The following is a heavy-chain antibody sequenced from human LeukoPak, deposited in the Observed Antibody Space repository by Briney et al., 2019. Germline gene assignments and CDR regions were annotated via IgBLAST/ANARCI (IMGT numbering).Heavy chain of an antibody. J-gene: IGHJ4*02. CDR3: ATPMIVSRY. Sequence: GGSLRLSCAASGFTFTNYAMGWVRRAPGKGLEWVSSISGHGSTTYYADSVKGRFTISRDNSKNTLYLQMNSLRAEDTAVYYCATPMIVSRYWGQGTLVTVSS. CDR1: GFTFTNYA. D-gene: IGHD3-22*01. CDR2: ISGHGSTT. V-gene: IGHV3-23*01.